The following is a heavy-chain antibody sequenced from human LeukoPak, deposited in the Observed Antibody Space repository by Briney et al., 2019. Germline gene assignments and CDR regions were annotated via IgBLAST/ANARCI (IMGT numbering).Heavy chain of an antibody. CDR1: GFTFSDYS. Sequence: GGSLRLSCAASGFTFSDYSMNWVRQATGKGLEWVSYISSIGATIYYADSVQGRFTISRDNAKNSLFLQMNSLRAEDTAVYYCARVRYFGFDYWGQGNLVTVSS. CDR2: ISSIGATI. CDR3: ARVRYFGFDY. D-gene: IGHD3-9*01. V-gene: IGHV3-48*01. J-gene: IGHJ4*02.